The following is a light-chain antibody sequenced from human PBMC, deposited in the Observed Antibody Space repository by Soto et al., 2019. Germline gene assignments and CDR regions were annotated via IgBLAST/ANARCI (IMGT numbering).Light chain of an antibody. J-gene: IGLJ3*02. CDR1: SSDVGGYNY. CDR2: EVS. CDR3: SSYTSSSTLV. V-gene: IGLV2-14*01. Sequence: QSALTQPASVSGSPGQSITISCTGTSSDVGGYNYVSWYQQHPGKAPKLMIYEVSNRPSGVSNRFSGSKSGNTASLTISGLQDEDEADSYCSSYTSSSTLVFGGGTKLTVL.